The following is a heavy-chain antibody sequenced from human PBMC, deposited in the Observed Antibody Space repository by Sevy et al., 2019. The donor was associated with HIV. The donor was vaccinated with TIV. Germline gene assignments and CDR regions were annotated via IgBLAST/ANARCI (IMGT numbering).Heavy chain of an antibody. J-gene: IGHJ3*02. CDR1: GITFSTSV. Sequence: GGSLRLSCNASGITFSTSVMNWVRQSPDRGLEWVSSISVDTYYTHYADSMRGRFIVSRDNAKNSLFLEMNSLTVEDTAVYYCTRASLLGYCSTTSCYYAFDIWGPGTVVTVSS. CDR2: ISVDTYYT. CDR3: TRASLLGYCSTTSCYYAFDI. D-gene: IGHD2-2*01. V-gene: IGHV3-21*01.